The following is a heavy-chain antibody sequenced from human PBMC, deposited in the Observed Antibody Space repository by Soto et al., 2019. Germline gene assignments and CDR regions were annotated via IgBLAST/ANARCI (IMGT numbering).Heavy chain of an antibody. Sequence: ASVKVSCKASGYTFTSYYMHWVRQAPGQGLEWMGIINPSGGSTSYAQKFQGRVTMTRDTSTSTVYMELSSLRSEDTAVYYCARDAYYYDSSGYPNCFEPWCQGTLVTVSS. J-gene: IGHJ5*02. CDR3: ARDAYYYDSSGYPNCFEP. CDR1: GYTFTSYY. CDR2: INPSGGST. D-gene: IGHD3-22*01. V-gene: IGHV1-46*01.